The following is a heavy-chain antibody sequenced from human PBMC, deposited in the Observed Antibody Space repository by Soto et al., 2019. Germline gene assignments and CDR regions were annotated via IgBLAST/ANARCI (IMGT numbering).Heavy chain of an antibody. J-gene: IGHJ6*02. CDR2: IYYSGST. D-gene: IGHD2-15*01. CDR3: ARDGMVVAGDYYGMDV. V-gene: IGHV4-39*07. CDR1: GGSISSSSYY. Sequence: PSETLSLTCTVSGGSISSSSYYWGWIRQPPGKGLEWIGSIYYSGSTNYNPSLKSRVTISVDTSKNQFSLKLSSVTAADTAVYYCARDGMVVAGDYYGMDVWGQGTTVTVSS.